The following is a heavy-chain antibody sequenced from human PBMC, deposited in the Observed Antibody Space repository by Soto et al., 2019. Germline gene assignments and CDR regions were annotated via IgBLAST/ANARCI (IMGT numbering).Heavy chain of an antibody. V-gene: IGHV3-30*18. CDR2: ISNDGTNK. J-gene: IGHJ6*02. D-gene: IGHD2-15*01. CDR3: GKDTLDCSGGDCPLYYYYGMDV. Sequence: PGGSLRLSCAASGFTFRSYGMHWVRQAPGKGLEWLAVISNDGTNKYLADSVKGRLTLSRDNSRNTLSLEINNLRPEDTAVYYCGKDTLDCSGGDCPLYYYYGMDVWCQGTTVTVSS. CDR1: GFTFRSYG.